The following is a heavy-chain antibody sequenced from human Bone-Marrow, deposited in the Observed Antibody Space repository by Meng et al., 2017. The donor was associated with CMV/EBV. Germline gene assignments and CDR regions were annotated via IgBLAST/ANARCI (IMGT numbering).Heavy chain of an antibody. D-gene: IGHD6-13*01. J-gene: IGHJ5*02. Sequence: GESLKISCATSGFIFNDYYLAWIRQAPGKGLEWVSYISRGGTTKYYADSVKGRFAISRDNSKSTLYVQMRSLRTEDTAVYYCARDRLNSSSWETDWFDPWGQGTLVTVSS. CDR2: ISRGGTTK. V-gene: IGHV3-11*04. CDR1: GFIFNDYY. CDR3: ARDRLNSSSWETDWFDP.